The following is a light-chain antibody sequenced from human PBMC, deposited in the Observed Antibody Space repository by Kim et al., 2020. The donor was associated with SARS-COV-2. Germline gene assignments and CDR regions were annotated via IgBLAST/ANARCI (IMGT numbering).Light chain of an antibody. V-gene: IGKV1-39*01. J-gene: IGKJ2*02. CDR3: QQSYSTPRT. Sequence: DIQMTQSPSSLSAFVGDRVTITCRASQSISNYLNWYQQKPGKAPKLLIYAASSLQSGVPSRFSGSGSGTDFTLTISSLQPEDFATYYCQQSYSTPRTFGQGTKLEI. CDR2: AAS. CDR1: QSISNY.